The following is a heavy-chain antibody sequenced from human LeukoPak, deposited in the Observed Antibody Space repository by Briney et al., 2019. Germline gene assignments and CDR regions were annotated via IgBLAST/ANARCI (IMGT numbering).Heavy chain of an antibody. J-gene: IGHJ4*02. V-gene: IGHV3-23*01. CDR1: GFTFSSYA. CDR3: AKGSYYDSSGSFYFDY. D-gene: IGHD3-22*01. Sequence: GGSLRLSCTASGFTFSSYAMTWVRQAPGKGLEWVSGISGSGDNTYYADSVKGRFTISRDNSKNTLYVQVNSLGTEDTAAYYCAKGSYYDSSGSFYFDYWGQGTLVTVSS. CDR2: ISGSGDNT.